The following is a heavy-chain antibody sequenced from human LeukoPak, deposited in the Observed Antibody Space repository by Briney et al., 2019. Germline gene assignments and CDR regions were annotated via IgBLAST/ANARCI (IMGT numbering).Heavy chain of an antibody. CDR3: VRDVDI. Sequence: GGSLRLSCAASGFTFSSYSMSWVRQAPGKGLEWVSSISSSSSYIYYADSVKGRFTISRDNAKNSVYLQMTGLTVDDTAVYYCVRDVDIWGQGTLVTVSS. J-gene: IGHJ4*02. V-gene: IGHV3-21*01. CDR1: GFTFSSYS. CDR2: ISSSSSYI. D-gene: IGHD5-24*01.